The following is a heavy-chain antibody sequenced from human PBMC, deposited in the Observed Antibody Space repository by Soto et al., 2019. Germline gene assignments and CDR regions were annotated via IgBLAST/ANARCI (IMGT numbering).Heavy chain of an antibody. CDR1: GYTFTGYG. CDR3: ARMYYGSGSYYKGRSFDY. Sequence: QVQLVQSGAEVKKPGASVKVSCKASGYTFTGYGISWVRQAPGQGLEWMGWISAYNGNTNYAQKLQGRVTMTTDTSTSTAYMELRSLRSDDTAVYYCARMYYGSGSYYKGRSFDYWGQGTLVTVSS. D-gene: IGHD3-10*01. V-gene: IGHV1-18*01. CDR2: ISAYNGNT. J-gene: IGHJ4*02.